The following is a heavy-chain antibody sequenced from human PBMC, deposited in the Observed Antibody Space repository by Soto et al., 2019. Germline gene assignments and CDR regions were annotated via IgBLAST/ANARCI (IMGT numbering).Heavy chain of an antibody. V-gene: IGHV5-51*01. J-gene: IGHJ3*02. Sequence: GGSLKVSFKCSGWSFTSYWVVLVLQMPGKGLEWMGIIYPGDSDTRYSPSFQGQVTISAEKSISTAYLQWSSLKASDTAMYYCARDWDGYNRNQHAFDIWGQGPMVTVSS. D-gene: IGHD5-12*01. CDR3: ARDWDGYNRNQHAFDI. CDR1: GWSFTSYW. CDR2: IYPGDSDT.